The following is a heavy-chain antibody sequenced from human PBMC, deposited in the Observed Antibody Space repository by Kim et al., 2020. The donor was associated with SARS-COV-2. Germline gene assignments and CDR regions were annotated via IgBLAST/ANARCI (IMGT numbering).Heavy chain of an antibody. CDR3: ARMVATVVTVGNWFDP. V-gene: IGHV3-48*03. CDR2: ISSSGSTI. J-gene: IGHJ5*02. Sequence: GGSLRLSCAASGFTFSSYEMNWVRQAPGKGLEWVSYISSSGSTIYYADSVKGRFTISRDNAKNSLYLQMNSLRAEDTAVYYCARMVATVVTVGNWFDPWGQGTLVTVSS. CDR1: GFTFSSYE. D-gene: IGHD4-17*01.